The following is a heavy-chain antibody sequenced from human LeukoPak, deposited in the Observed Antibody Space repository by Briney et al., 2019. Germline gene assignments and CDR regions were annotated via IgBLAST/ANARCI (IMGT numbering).Heavy chain of an antibody. CDR3: ARDDYEDATNIVATIDY. D-gene: IGHD5-12*01. J-gene: IGHJ4*02. Sequence: ASVKVSCKASGYTFTSYGISWVRQAPGQGLEWMEWISAYNGNTNYAQKLQGRVTMTTDTSTSTAYMELRSLRSDDTAVYYCARDDYEDATNIVATIDYWGQGALVTVSS. CDR1: GYTFTSYG. V-gene: IGHV1-18*01. CDR2: ISAYNGNT.